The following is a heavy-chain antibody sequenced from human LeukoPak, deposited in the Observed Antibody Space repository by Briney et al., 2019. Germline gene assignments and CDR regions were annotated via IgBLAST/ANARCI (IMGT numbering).Heavy chain of an antibody. Sequence: HPGGSLRLSCAASGFTFSSYGMHWVRQAPGKGLEWVAVISYDGSNKYYADSVKGRFTISRDNSKNTLYLQMNSLRAEDTAVYYCAKQATTSCYRELDYWGQGTLVTVSS. J-gene: IGHJ4*02. V-gene: IGHV3-30*18. CDR3: AKQATTSCYRELDY. CDR1: GFTFSSYG. D-gene: IGHD2-2*02. CDR2: ISYDGSNK.